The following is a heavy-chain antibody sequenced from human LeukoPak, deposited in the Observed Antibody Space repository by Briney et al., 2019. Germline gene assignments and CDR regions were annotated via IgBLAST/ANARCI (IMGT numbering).Heavy chain of an antibody. CDR1: GGSISSSSYY. CDR2: IYYSGST. D-gene: IGHD1-14*01. CDR3: ARGGNPTYYYYYYMDV. J-gene: IGHJ6*03. Sequence: PSETLSLTCTVSGGSISSSSYYWGWIRQPPGKGLEWIGSIYYSGSTYYNPSLKSRVTISVDTSKNQFSLKLSSVTAADTAVYYCARGGNPTYYYYYYMDVWGKGTTVTISS. V-gene: IGHV4-39*07.